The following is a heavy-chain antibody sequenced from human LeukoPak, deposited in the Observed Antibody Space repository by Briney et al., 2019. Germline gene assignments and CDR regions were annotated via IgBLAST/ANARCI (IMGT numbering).Heavy chain of an antibody. V-gene: IGHV4-4*02. J-gene: IGHJ4*02. CDR1: GGSITSTNW. D-gene: IGHD2-8*01. Sequence: PSGTLSLTCGVSGGSITSTNWWSWVRQPPGQGLEWIGEVSLSGLTNYNPSLSSRVIMALDTSKNHLSLNLTSVTAADTAVYYCSRENGAFPPFGYWGQGTLVTVPS. CDR3: SRENGAFPPFGY. CDR2: VSLSGLT.